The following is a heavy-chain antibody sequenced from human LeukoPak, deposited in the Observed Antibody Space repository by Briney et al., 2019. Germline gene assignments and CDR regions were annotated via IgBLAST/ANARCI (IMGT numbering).Heavy chain of an antibody. Sequence: ASVKVSCKASGYTFTGYYMHWVRQAPGQGLEWMGWINPNSGGTNYAQKFQGRVTMTRDTSISTAYMELSRLRSEDTAVYYCARGLGGGVGYYYMDVWGKGTTVTISS. D-gene: IGHD2-21*01. J-gene: IGHJ6*03. V-gene: IGHV1-2*02. CDR3: ARGLGGGVGYYYMDV. CDR2: INPNSGGT. CDR1: GYTFTGYY.